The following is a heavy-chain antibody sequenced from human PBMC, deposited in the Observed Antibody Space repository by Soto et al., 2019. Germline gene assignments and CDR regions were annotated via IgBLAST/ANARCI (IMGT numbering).Heavy chain of an antibody. CDR3: ARGINYYASGDDAFDI. D-gene: IGHD3-10*01. CDR1: GYTFTSYD. Sequence: QLQLVRSGAEVKKPGASVKVSCKASGYTFTSYDINWVRQATGQGLEWMGWMNPNSGNTGYAQKFQGRVTMTRYTSISTAYMELSSLRSEDTAEYFCARGINYYASGDDAFDISGQGTMVTVSS. J-gene: IGHJ3*02. CDR2: MNPNSGNT. V-gene: IGHV1-8*01.